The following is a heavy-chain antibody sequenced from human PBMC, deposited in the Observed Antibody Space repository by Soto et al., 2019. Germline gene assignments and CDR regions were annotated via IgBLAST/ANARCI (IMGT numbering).Heavy chain of an antibody. CDR2: ISYDGSNK. V-gene: IGHV3-30*03. Sequence: QVQLVESGGGVVQPGRSLRLSCAASGFTFSSYGMHWVRQAPGKGLEWVAVISYDGSNKYYADSVKGRFTISRDNSKNTLYLQMNSLRAEDTAVYYCATLDSGYDQPMPFDYWGQGTLVTVSS. J-gene: IGHJ4*02. D-gene: IGHD5-12*01. CDR3: ATLDSGYDQPMPFDY. CDR1: GFTFSSYG.